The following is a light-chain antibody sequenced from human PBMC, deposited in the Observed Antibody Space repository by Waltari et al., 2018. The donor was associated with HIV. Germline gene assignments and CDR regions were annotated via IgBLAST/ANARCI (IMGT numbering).Light chain of an antibody. CDR3: SSYTSISTLV. Sequence: QSALTQPASVSGSPGQSITIACLGTSRAVGRSDSVSWYQQHPGKAPKFMMYEVSNRPSGVSNRFSGSQSGNTASLTISGLQAEDEADYYCSSYTSISTLVFGGGTKLTVL. J-gene: IGLJ3*02. CDR1: SRAVGRSDS. CDR2: EVS. V-gene: IGLV2-14*01.